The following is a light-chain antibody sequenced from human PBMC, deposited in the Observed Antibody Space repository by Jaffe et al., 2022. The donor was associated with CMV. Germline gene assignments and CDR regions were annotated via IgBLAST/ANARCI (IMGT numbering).Light chain of an antibody. Sequence: EIVLTQSPATLSLSPGERATLSCRASQSVSSSLVWYQHKPGQAPRLLIYDASNRASGVPARFSGSGSGTDFTLTISSLEPEDFAVYYCQQRSNLPPKYTFGQGTKLDIK. J-gene: IGKJ2*01. CDR2: DAS. V-gene: IGKV3-11*01. CDR1: QSVSSS. CDR3: QQRSNLPPKYT.